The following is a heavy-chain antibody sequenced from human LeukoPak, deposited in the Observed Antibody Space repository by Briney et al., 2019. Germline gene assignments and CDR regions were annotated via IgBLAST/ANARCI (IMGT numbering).Heavy chain of an antibody. J-gene: IGHJ4*02. CDR1: GFTFSSYA. Sequence: GGSLRLSCAASGFTFSSYAMSWVRQAPGKWLEWVSAISGSGGSTYYADSVKGRFTISRDNSKNTLYLQMNSLRAEDTAVYYCAKDRGVGVDLFDYWGQGTLVTVSS. CDR3: AKDRGVGVDLFDY. V-gene: IGHV3-23*01. D-gene: IGHD3-10*01. CDR2: ISGSGGST.